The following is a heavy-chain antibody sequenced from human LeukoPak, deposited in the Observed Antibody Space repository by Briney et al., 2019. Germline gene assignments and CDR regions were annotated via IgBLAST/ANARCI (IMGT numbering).Heavy chain of an antibody. CDR2: ISSRSRTI. Sequence: GGSLRLSCAASGFTFSSYSMNWVRQAPGKGLEWVSYISSRSRTIYYADSVKGRFTISRDNAKNSLYLQMNSLRAEDTAVYYCAGDEYYYDSSGYYFPGGLHYWGQGTLVTVSS. D-gene: IGHD3-22*01. V-gene: IGHV3-48*01. J-gene: IGHJ4*02. CDR1: GFTFSSYS. CDR3: AGDEYYYDSSGYYFPGGLHY.